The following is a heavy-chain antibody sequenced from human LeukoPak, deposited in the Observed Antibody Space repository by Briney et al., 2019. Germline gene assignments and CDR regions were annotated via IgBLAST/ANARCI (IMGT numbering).Heavy chain of an antibody. Sequence: SETLSVSCAVSGGSFSGYYWSWNPQPPRKGLEWIGEINQSGSTNYNPSLKSRVTISVDTSKNQFSLKLSSVTAADTAVYYCARGQVRGGYFDYWGQVTLVTVSS. D-gene: IGHD3-10*01. CDR3: ARGQVRGGYFDY. CDR2: INQSGST. J-gene: IGHJ4*01. V-gene: IGHV4-34*01. CDR1: GGSFSGYY.